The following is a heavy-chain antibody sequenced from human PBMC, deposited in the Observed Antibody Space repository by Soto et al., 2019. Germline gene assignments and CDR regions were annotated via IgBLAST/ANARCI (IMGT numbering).Heavy chain of an antibody. D-gene: IGHD3-10*01. Sequence: QVQLVQSGAEVKKPGASVKVSCKASGYTFTSYGISWVRKTPGQGLEWLGWISVYNGNTNYAPKLQRRVTMTTDTSTSTAYRELRSLRADDTAVYYCASGWFGEFVYYFDYWGQGTLVTVSS. CDR2: ISVYNGNT. J-gene: IGHJ4*02. CDR3: ASGWFGEFVYYFDY. V-gene: IGHV1-18*01. CDR1: GYTFTSYG.